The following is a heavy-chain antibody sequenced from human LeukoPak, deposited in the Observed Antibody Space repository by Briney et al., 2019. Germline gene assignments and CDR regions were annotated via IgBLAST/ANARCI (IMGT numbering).Heavy chain of an antibody. CDR1: GFSLSTSGMC. J-gene: IGHJ4*02. V-gene: IGHV2-70*11. CDR2: IDWDDDK. D-gene: IGHD4-17*01. Sequence: SGPTLVNPTQTLRLTCTVSGFSLSTSGMCVSWIRQPPGKALEWLARIDWDDDKYYSTSLKTRLTISKDTSKNQVVLTMTNMDPVDTATYYCARQRMTTVTTLPFDSWGQGVLVTVSS. CDR3: ARQRMTTVTTLPFDS.